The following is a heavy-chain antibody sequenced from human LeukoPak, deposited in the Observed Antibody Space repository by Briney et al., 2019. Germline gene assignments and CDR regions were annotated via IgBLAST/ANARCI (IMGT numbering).Heavy chain of an antibody. V-gene: IGHV3-21*01. D-gene: IGHD6-13*01. CDR3: ARGQQLDYGMDV. CDR1: GFPFSRYS. Sequence: GALRPSFAASGFPFSRYSKNRGRPAPGKGLEWVSSISSSRSYIYYAESVNGRFTNSRDNAKNSLYLQMSSLRAEDTAVYYCARGQQLDYGMDVWGQGTTVTVSS. J-gene: IGHJ6*02. CDR2: ISSSRSYI.